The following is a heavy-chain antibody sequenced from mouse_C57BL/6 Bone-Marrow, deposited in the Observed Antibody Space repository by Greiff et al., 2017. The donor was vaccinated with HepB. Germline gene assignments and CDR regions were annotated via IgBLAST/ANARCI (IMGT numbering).Heavy chain of an antibody. Sequence: VQLQQSGAELVKPGASVKMSCKASGYTFTTYSIEWMKQNHGKSLEWIGNFHPYNDDTKYNEKFKGKATLTVEKSSSTVYLQLSRLTSDDSAVYYCARGPHITTDCYFDVWGTGTTVTVSS. J-gene: IGHJ1*03. D-gene: IGHD1-1*01. V-gene: IGHV1-47*01. CDR2: FHPYNDDT. CDR1: GYTFTTYS. CDR3: ARGPHITTDCYFDV.